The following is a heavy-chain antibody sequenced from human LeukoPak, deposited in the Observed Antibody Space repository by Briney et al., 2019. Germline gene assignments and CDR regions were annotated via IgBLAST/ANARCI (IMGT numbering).Heavy chain of an antibody. J-gene: IGHJ6*03. Sequence: GGSLRLSCAASGFTFSSYEMNWVRQAPGKGLEWVANIKQDGSEKYYVDSVKGRFTISRDNAKNSLYLQMNSLRAEDTAVYYCARWLGDSYGYYYYYYYYMDVWGKGTTVTVSS. CDR2: IKQDGSEK. D-gene: IGHD5-18*01. V-gene: IGHV3-7*01. CDR3: ARWLGDSYGYYYYYYYYMDV. CDR1: GFTFSSYE.